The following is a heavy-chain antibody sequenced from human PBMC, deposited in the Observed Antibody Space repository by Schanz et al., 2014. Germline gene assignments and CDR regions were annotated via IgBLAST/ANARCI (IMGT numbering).Heavy chain of an antibody. CDR3: ARENLNWEAFDI. Sequence: EVQLLESGGGLVQPGGSLRLSCAASGFTFRNYGMSWVRQAPGQGLEWVSAISGSGGSTYYADSVKGRFTISRDNSKNTVHLQMTSLRGEDTAVYYCARENLNWEAFDIWGQGTVVTVSS. D-gene: IGHD7-27*01. V-gene: IGHV3-23*01. J-gene: IGHJ3*02. CDR2: ISGSGGST. CDR1: GFTFRNYG.